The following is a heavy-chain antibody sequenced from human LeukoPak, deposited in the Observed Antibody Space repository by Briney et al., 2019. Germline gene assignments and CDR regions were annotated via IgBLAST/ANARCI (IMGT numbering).Heavy chain of an antibody. CDR1: GFIFSTYA. V-gene: IGHV3-23*01. D-gene: IGHD4-17*01. J-gene: IGHJ4*02. CDR3: ARVATVTSDY. Sequence: GGSLRLSCAASGFIFSTYAMSWVRQAPGKGLELVSTISGSSGSTAYADSVKGRFTISRDNAKNTLYLQMNSLRAEDTAVYYCARVATVTSDYWGQGTRVTVSS. CDR2: ISGSSGST.